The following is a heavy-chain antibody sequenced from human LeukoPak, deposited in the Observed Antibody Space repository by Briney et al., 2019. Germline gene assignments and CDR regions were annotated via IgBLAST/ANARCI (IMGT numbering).Heavy chain of an antibody. J-gene: IGHJ5*02. CDR3: ARGEWWRDL. V-gene: IGHV4-39*02. CDR2: IYYNRST. Sequence: SETLSLTCTVSGGPMSSSSYYWGWIRQPPGKGLEWFVSIYYNRSTYFNPSSKSRVTISVHKPKNHVSLKLGSVTAADMAIYSCARGEWWRDLWGQGTLVAVSS. D-gene: IGHD2-15*01. CDR1: GGPMSSSSYY.